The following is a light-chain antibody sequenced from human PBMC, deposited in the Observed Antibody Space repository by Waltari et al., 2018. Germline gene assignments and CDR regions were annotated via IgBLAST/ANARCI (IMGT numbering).Light chain of an antibody. J-gene: IGKJ4*01. CDR2: GAS. Sequence: DVQMTQSPSTLSASVGDRVTITCRASQNIRDWLAWYQQRPGKAPRLLIYGASTLQTGVPARFSGSGSGTEFTLTINSLQPDDFATYFCQQSYSTPLTFGGGAKVEIK. CDR1: QNIRDW. CDR3: QQSYSTPLT. V-gene: IGKV1-5*01.